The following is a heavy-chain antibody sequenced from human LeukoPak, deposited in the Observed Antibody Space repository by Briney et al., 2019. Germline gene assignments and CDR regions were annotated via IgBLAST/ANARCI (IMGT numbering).Heavy chain of an antibody. Sequence: SETLSLTCAVSGYSISSGYYWGWIRQPPGKGLEWIGSIYYSGTTYYNPSLKSRVTISVDTSKNQFSPKLSSVTAADTAVYYCARDSHYYYDTSGYWENDYWGQGTLVTVSS. V-gene: IGHV4-38-2*02. CDR1: GYSISSGYY. D-gene: IGHD3-22*01. CDR3: ARDSHYYYDTSGYWENDY. CDR2: IYYSGTT. J-gene: IGHJ4*02.